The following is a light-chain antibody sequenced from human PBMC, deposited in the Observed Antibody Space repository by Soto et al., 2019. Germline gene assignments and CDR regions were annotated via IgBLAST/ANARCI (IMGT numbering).Light chain of an antibody. CDR1: QSISSY. V-gene: IGKV1-39*01. CDR2: TTS. J-gene: IGKJ4*01. CDR3: QQSYSAPLT. Sequence: DIQMTQSPSSLSASVGDRVTITCRASQSISSYLNWYQQKPGKAPKLLIYTTSSLQSGVPSRFSGSGSGTEFTLTISRLETEDFATYYCQQSYSAPLTFGGGTKVDIK.